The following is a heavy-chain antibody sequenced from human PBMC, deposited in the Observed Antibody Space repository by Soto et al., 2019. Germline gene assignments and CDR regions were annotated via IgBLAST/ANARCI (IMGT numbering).Heavy chain of an antibody. CDR1: GGSLDNMY. V-gene: IGHV4-59*01. Sequence: VPLQESGPGLVKPSETLSLTCTVSGGSLDNMYWSWFRQPPEKGLEWIGYVYYRGDTSYNPSLKSRVTMTADTSKNQFSLNLRSVTAADAAVYYCGRGGWSVDSWGQGTLVTVSS. CDR3: GRGGWSVDS. J-gene: IGHJ4*02. CDR2: VYYRGDT. D-gene: IGHD6-19*01.